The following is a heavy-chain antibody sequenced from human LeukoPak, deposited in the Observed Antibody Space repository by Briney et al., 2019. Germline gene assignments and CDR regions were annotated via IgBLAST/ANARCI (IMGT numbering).Heavy chain of an antibody. Sequence: GESLKISCEGSGYSFTTYWIGWMRQMPGKGLGWRGIIYPGDSDTIYSPSFQGQVTISADKSISTAYLQWSSLKASDTAMYYCARPRIAVAGRDAFDIWGQGTMVTVSS. V-gene: IGHV5-51*01. CDR2: IYPGDSDT. J-gene: IGHJ3*02. CDR1: GYSFTTYW. D-gene: IGHD6-19*01. CDR3: ARPRIAVAGRDAFDI.